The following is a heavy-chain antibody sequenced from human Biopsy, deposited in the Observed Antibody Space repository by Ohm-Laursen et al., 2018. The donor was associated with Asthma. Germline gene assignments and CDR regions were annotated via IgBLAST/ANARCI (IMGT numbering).Heavy chain of an antibody. CDR2: IKHDGTEK. D-gene: IGHD3-3*02. CDR3: ARTFHFWSPYHAEHYQL. CDR1: GFTFGDYW. V-gene: IGHV3-7*01. J-gene: IGHJ1*01. Sequence: GSLRLSCAASGFTFGDYWMSWVRQVPGKGLEWVANIKHDGTEKNHVDSLKGRFTISRDNAKNSLYLQMKSLRAEDTAVYYCARTFHFWSPYHAEHYQLWGQGTLVTVSS.